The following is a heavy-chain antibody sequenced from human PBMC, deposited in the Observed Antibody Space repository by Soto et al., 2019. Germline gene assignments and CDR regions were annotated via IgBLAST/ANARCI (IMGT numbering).Heavy chain of an antibody. Sequence: QVQLVESGGGVVQPGRSLRLSCAASGFTFSSYAMHWVRQAPGKGLEWVAVISYDGSNKYYADSVKGRFTISRDNSKNTLYLQMNSLRAEDTAVYYCARQMATIEYGYFDYWSQGTLVTVSS. V-gene: IGHV3-30-3*01. CDR1: GFTFSSYA. CDR2: ISYDGSNK. CDR3: ARQMATIEYGYFDY. D-gene: IGHD5-12*01. J-gene: IGHJ4*02.